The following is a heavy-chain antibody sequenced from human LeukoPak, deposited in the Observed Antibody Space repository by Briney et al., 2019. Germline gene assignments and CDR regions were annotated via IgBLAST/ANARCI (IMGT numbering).Heavy chain of an antibody. CDR1: GGSISSTSYY. CDR2: IYHRGST. J-gene: IGHJ6*03. CDR3: ARGKGTYYYDSSSYSARTYYYMGV. V-gene: IGHV4-39*07. D-gene: IGHD3-22*01. Sequence: SETLSLTCTVSGGSISSTSYYWGWIRQPPGKGLEWIGSIYHRGSTSYNPSLKSRVTIPVDTSKNQFSLKLSSVTAADTAVYYCARGKGTYYYDSSSYSARTYYYMGVWGKGTTVTVSS.